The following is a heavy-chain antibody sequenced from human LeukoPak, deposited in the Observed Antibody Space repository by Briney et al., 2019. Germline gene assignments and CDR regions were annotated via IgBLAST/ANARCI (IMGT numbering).Heavy chain of an antibody. CDR3: TTDRNDILTGYSHAFDI. CDR1: GFTFSNAW. Sequence: GGSLRLSCAASGFTFSNAWMSWVRQAPGKGLEWVGRIKSKTDGGTTDYAAPVKGRFTISRDDSKNTLYPQMNSLKTEDTAVYYCTTDRNDILTGYSHAFDIWGQGTMVTVSS. CDR2: IKSKTDGGTT. D-gene: IGHD3-9*01. J-gene: IGHJ3*02. V-gene: IGHV3-15*01.